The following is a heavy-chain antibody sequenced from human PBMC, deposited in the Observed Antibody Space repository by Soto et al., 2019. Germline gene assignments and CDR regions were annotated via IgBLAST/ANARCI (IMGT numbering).Heavy chain of an antibody. D-gene: IGHD6-13*01. J-gene: IGHJ1*01. CDR1: GGSISSGGYY. CDR2: INHSGST. CDR3: ASIKTEYSSSWATEYFQH. V-gene: IGHV4-31*03. Sequence: SETLSLTCTVSGGSISSGGYYWSWIRQHPGKGLEWIGDINHSGSTNYSPSLKSRVTISVDTSKNQFSLKLSSVTAADTAVYYCASIKTEYSSSWATEYFQHWGQGTLVTVSS.